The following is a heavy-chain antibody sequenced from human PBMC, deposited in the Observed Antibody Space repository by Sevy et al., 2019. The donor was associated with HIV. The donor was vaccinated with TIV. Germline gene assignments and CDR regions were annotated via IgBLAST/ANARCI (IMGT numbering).Heavy chain of an antibody. CDR2: FSFGCGKI. CDR1: GFAFYDYS. Sequence: GGSLRLSCAASGFAFYDYSMSWIRQAPGKGLEWVATFSFGCGKINYADSVKGRFTISRDNSKNSFYLQMDNFRVEDTAQYYCAREGCTRPHDYWGQGTRVTVSS. CDR3: AREGCTRPHDY. D-gene: IGHD2-8*01. V-gene: IGHV3-23*01. J-gene: IGHJ4*02.